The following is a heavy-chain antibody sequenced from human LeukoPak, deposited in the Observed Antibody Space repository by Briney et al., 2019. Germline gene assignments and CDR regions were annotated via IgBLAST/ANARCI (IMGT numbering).Heavy chain of an antibody. D-gene: IGHD2-2*01. J-gene: IGHJ6*02. Sequence: GGSLRLSCAASGFTFSDYYMSWIRQAPGKGLEWVSYISSGGTTIYYADSVKGRFTISRDSAKKSLNLQMNSLRAEDTAVYYCARAKYCSSTSCYPPFGMDVWGQGTTVTVSS. V-gene: IGHV3-11*01. CDR1: GFTFSDYY. CDR3: ARAKYCSSTSCYPPFGMDV. CDR2: ISSGGTTI.